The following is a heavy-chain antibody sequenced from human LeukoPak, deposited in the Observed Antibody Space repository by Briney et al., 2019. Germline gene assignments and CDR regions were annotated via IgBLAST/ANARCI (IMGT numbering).Heavy chain of an antibody. Sequence: WISAYNGNTNYAQKLQGRVTMTTDTSTSTAYMELRSLRSDDTAVYYCARAAVVAATPTDYWGQGTLVTVSS. J-gene: IGHJ4*02. CDR2: ISAYNGNT. CDR3: ARAAVVAATPTDY. D-gene: IGHD2-15*01. V-gene: IGHV1-18*01.